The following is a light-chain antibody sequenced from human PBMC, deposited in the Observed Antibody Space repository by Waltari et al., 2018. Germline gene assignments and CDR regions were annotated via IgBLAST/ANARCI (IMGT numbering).Light chain of an antibody. J-gene: IGLJ2*01. CDR3: QAWDSTTVA. Sequence: SHELTQPPSVSVSPGQTASISCSGDKLGNKYASWYQQKPGQSPILVIYLDYNRPSGIPERCSGTTSGNTATLTISGTQAMDEADYYCQAWDSTTVAFGGGTRLTVL. CDR1: KLGNKY. CDR2: LDY. V-gene: IGLV3-1*01.